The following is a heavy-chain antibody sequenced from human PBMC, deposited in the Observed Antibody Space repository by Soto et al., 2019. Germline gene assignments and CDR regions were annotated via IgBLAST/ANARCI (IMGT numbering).Heavy chain of an antibody. CDR2: IYYSGST. D-gene: IGHD3-10*01. CDR1: GGSISSYY. Sequence: QVQLQESGPGLVKPSETLSLTCTVSGGSISSYYWSWIRQPPGKGLEWIGDIYYSGSTNYNPSLKXRVTISVDTAKNQSSLKLSSVTAADTAVYYCARRYGLRAFEIWGQGTMVTVSS. V-gene: IGHV4-59*08. J-gene: IGHJ3*02. CDR3: ARRYGLRAFEI.